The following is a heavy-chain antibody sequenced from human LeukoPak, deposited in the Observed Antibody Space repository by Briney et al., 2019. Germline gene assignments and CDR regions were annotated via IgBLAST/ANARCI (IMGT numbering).Heavy chain of an antibody. CDR3: AKDLGGHSYGKYYFDY. J-gene: IGHJ4*02. CDR1: GFTFSSYA. D-gene: IGHD5-18*01. Sequence: GGSLRLSCAASGFTFSSYAMSWVRQAPGKGLEWVSAISGSGGSTYYADSVKGRFTISRDNSKNTLYLQMNSLRAEDTAVYYCAKDLGGHSYGKYYFDYWGQGTLVTVSS. V-gene: IGHV3-23*01. CDR2: ISGSGGST.